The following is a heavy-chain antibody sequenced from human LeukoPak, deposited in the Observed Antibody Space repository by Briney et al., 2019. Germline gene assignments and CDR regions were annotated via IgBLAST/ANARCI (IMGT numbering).Heavy chain of an antibody. D-gene: IGHD4-11*01. CDR2: ISSSSSYI. CDR1: GFTFSSYS. Sequence: GGSLRLSCAASGFTFSSYSMNWVRQAPGKGLEWVSSISSSSSYIYYADSVKGLFNISRENTKNSLYLQMNSSGAEDTAVYYCARDENDCSNYERANYYYGMDVWGQGTTVTVSS. J-gene: IGHJ6*02. CDR3: ARDENDCSNYERANYYYGMDV. V-gene: IGHV3-21*01.